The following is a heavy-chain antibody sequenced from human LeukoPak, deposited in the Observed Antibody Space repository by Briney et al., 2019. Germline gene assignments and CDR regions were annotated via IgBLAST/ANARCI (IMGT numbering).Heavy chain of an antibody. V-gene: IGHV3-48*03. CDR1: GFTFSSYE. J-gene: IGHJ4*02. Sequence: GGSLRLSCAASGFTFSSYEMNWVRQAPGKGLEWVSYISSSGSTIYYADSVKGRFTISTDKAKNSLYLQMNSLRAEDTAVYYCARDLAVAGNMWGQGTLVTVSS. CDR3: ARDLAVAGNM. D-gene: IGHD6-19*01. CDR2: ISSSGSTI.